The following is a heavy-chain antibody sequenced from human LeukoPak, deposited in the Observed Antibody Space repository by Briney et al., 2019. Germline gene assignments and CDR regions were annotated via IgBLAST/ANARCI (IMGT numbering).Heavy chain of an antibody. CDR3: AREFLSSGIRRGFDP. CDR1: GGSISTYY. D-gene: IGHD3-3*01. J-gene: IGHJ5*02. CDR2: IYGSGST. Sequence: SETLSLTCTVSGGSISTYYWSWVRQPAGKGLEWIGRIYGSGSTDYSPSLKSRVTMSADTSNSQFSLRLASVTAADTAVYYCAREFLSSGIRRGFDPWGQGTLVTVSS. V-gene: IGHV4-4*07.